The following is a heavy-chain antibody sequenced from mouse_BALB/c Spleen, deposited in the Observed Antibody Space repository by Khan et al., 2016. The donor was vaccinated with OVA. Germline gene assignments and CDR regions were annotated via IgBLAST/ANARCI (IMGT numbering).Heavy chain of an antibody. CDR3: ARRDYDYDYYAMDY. V-gene: IGHV9-3*02. Sequence: QIHLLRFDPERKKPEETFKISCKPSGNTFTNYGMNGVKKAPGRGLRWMGWLNPNTGEPPYAEEFKGRFAFSLETSASTAYLQINNLKNEDTATYFCARRDYDYDYYAMDYWGQGTSVTVSS. J-gene: IGHJ4*01. CDR2: LNPNTGEP. D-gene: IGHD2-4*01. CDR1: GNTFTNYG.